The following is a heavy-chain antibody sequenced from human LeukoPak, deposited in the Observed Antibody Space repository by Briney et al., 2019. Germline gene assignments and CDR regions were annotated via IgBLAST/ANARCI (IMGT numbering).Heavy chain of an antibody. J-gene: IGHJ4*02. V-gene: IGHV4-4*07. Sequence: SETLSLTCSVSGGSMNTYYGGWIRQSAGKGLEWIGRIHTSGSTNYNPSLKSRVTMSVDTSKNQFSLKVSSVSAADTGVYYCARAPEFSSGWLLDCWGQGCLVTVSS. CDR2: IHTSGST. D-gene: IGHD6-19*01. CDR1: GGSMNTYY. CDR3: ARAPEFSSGWLLDC.